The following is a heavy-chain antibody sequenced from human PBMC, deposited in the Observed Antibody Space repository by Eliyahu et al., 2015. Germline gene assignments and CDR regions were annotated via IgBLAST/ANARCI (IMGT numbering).Heavy chain of an antibody. CDR2: MNPNSGNT. CDR1: GYTXTSYD. V-gene: IGHV1-8*01. CDR3: VFSGWXRGVGNFDY. D-gene: IGHD3-10*01. Sequence: QVQLVQSGAEVKKPGASVKVSCKASGYTXTSYDINWVRQATGQGLEWMGWMNPNSGNTGYAQKFQGRVTMTRNTSISTAYMELSSLRSEDTAVYYCVFSGWXRGVGNFDYWGQGTLVXVSS. J-gene: IGHJ4*02.